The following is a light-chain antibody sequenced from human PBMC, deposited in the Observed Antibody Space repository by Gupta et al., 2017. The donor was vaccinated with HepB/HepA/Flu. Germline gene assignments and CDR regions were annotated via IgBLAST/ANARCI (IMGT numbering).Light chain of an antibody. CDR1: QDIGTW. CDR2: GAS. CDR3: QQGNSFPLT. Sequence: DIQMPQSPSSVSASVGDRVTIICRASQDIGTWLAWYQQKPRRAPKLLIYGASSLPSGVPSRFSGSGSGTHFTLTINTLQPEDCATYYCQQGNSFPLTFGWGTELEIK. J-gene: IGKJ4*01. V-gene: IGKV1D-12*01.